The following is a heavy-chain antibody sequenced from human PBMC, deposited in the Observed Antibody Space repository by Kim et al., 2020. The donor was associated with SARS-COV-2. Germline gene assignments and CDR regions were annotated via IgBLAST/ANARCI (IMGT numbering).Heavy chain of an antibody. D-gene: IGHD1-7*01. V-gene: IGHV3-7*01. J-gene: IGHJ6*02. CDR3: ARDNYNWNYIHYYYYGMDV. CDR2: IKQDGSEK. CDR1: GFTFSSYW. Sequence: GGSLRLSCAASGFTFSSYWMSWVRQAPGKVLEWVANIKQDGSEKYYVDSVKGRFTISRDNAKNSLYLQMNSLRAEDTAVYYCARDNYNWNYIHYYYYGMDVWGQGTTVTVSS.